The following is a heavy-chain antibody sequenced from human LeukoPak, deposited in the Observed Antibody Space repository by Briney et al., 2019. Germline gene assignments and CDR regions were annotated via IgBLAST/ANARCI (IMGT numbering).Heavy chain of an antibody. D-gene: IGHD3-16*01. CDR2: ISHNGNA. J-gene: IGHJ5*02. Sequence: SETLSLTCAVSGYSVVSAYYWVWIRQPPGKGLEWIGTISHNGNAYYNPSLKSRLAMSVETSKNQFSLHLNSETAADTAVYFCARDPNWDSWFDPWGQGALVTVSS. CDR3: ARDPNWDSWFDP. V-gene: IGHV4-38-2*02. CDR1: GYSVVSAYY.